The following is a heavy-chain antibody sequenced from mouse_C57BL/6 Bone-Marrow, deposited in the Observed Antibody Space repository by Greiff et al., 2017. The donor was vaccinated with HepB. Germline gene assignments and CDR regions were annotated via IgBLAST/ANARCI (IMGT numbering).Heavy chain of an antibody. CDR3: ARRGDSPFDY. J-gene: IGHJ2*01. D-gene: IGHD3-3*01. CDR2: ISNGGGST. V-gene: IGHV5-12*01. CDR1: GFTFSDYY. Sequence: EVHLVESGGGLVQPGGSLKLSCAASGFTFSDYYMYWVRQTPEKRLEWVAYISNGGGSTYYPDTVKGRFTISRDNTKNTLYLQMSRLKSEDTAMYYCARRGDSPFDYWGQGTTLTVSS.